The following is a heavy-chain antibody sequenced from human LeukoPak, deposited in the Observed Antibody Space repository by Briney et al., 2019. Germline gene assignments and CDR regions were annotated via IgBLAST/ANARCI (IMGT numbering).Heavy chain of an antibody. CDR1: GFTFSSYG. J-gene: IGHJ4*02. CDR2: ISDSGGST. V-gene: IGHV3-23*01. Sequence: EGSLRLSCAASGFTFSSYGMSWVRQAPGKGLEWVSAISDSGGSTYYADSVKGRFSISRDNSRNTLYLQMSDLRAEDTAVYYCAKITMATTPNFWGQGTLVTVSS. D-gene: IGHD3-10*01. CDR3: AKITMATTPNF.